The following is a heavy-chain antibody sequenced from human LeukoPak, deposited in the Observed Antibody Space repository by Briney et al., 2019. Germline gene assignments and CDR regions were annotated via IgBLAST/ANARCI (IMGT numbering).Heavy chain of an antibody. CDR3: ARVAGAITGTFFDY. CDR1: GFTFSNYW. J-gene: IGHJ4*02. D-gene: IGHD1-20*01. Sequence: GGSLRLSCAASGFTFSNYWMSWVCQAPGKGLEWVANIKQDGSEKYYVDSVKGRFTISRDNAKNSLYLQMNSLRAEDTAVYYCARVAGAITGTFFDYWGQGTLVTVSS. V-gene: IGHV3-7*01. CDR2: IKQDGSEK.